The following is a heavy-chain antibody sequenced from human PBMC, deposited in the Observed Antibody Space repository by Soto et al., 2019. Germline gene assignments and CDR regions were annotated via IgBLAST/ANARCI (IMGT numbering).Heavy chain of an antibody. D-gene: IGHD3-22*01. V-gene: IGHV1-8*01. Sequence: XSVKVSCKAAGYSFRNYDISWRRQAPGQGLEWMGWMNPKTGSYDSAQKLQGRVTMTRNTSMSTAYMELTRLRSEDTAVYFCATWDYFYDTGGYSWGQRTLVTVSS. CDR1: GYSFRNYD. CDR3: ATWDYFYDTGGYS. CDR2: MNPKTGSY. J-gene: IGHJ4*02.